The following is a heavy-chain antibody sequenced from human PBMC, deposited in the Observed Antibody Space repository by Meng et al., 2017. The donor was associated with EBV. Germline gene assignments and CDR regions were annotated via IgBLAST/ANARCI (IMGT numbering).Heavy chain of an antibody. D-gene: IGHD6-13*01. CDR3: ARRPLAYSSSNYWLDP. V-gene: IGHV1-69*01. J-gene: IGHJ5*02. Sequence: QEQLVQSGAEVKKPGSSVKVSCXXSGGTFSNYAISWVRQAPGQGLEWMGGIIPIFGTANYAQRFQGRVTITADESTNTAYMELSSLRSEDTAVYFCARRPLAYSSSNYWLDPWGQGTLVTVSS. CDR1: GGTFSNYA. CDR2: IIPIFGTA.